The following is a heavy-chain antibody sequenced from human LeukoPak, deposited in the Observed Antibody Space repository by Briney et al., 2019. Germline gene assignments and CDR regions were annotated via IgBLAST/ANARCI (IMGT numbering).Heavy chain of an antibody. CDR1: GYTFIANY. Sequence: ASVKVSCKASGYTFIANYIHWVRQAPGQGLEWMGWINPNSAATSYAQNFEGRVTITRDTSMTTHYMELSRLTSDDTAVYYCARGVGSSWFADWGQGTLVTVSS. CDR2: INPNSAAT. D-gene: IGHD6-13*01. V-gene: IGHV1-2*02. J-gene: IGHJ4*02. CDR3: ARGVGSSWFAD.